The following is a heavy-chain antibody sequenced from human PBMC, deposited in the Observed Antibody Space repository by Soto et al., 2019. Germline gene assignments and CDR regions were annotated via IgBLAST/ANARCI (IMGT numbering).Heavy chain of an antibody. V-gene: IGHV4-39*01. D-gene: IGHD5-18*01. CDR3: ARQPPGYSYGAYDY. CDR1: GGSISSSSYY. J-gene: IGHJ4*02. CDR2: IYYSGST. Sequence: SETLSLTCTVSGGSISSSSYYWGWIRQPPGKGLEWIGSIYYSGSTYYNPSLKSRVTISVDTSKNQFSLKLTSVTAADTAVYYCARQPPGYSYGAYDYWGQGTLVTVSS.